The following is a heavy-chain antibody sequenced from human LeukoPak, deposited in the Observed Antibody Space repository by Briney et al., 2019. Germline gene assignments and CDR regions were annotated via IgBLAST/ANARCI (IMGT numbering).Heavy chain of an antibody. Sequence: GASVKVSCKASGYTFTGYYMHWVRQAPGQGLEWMGWINPNSGGTNYAQKFQGRVTMTRDTSISTAYMELSRLRSDDAAVYYCASSVVVVAATPGAGYYMDVWGKGTTVTVSS. V-gene: IGHV1-2*02. CDR1: GYTFTGYY. CDR3: ASSVVVVAATPGAGYYMDV. D-gene: IGHD2-15*01. CDR2: INPNSGGT. J-gene: IGHJ6*03.